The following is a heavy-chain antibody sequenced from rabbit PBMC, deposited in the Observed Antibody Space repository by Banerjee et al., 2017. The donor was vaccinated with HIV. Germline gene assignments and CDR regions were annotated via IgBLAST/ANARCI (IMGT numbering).Heavy chain of an antibody. CDR2: IDSGSIPRA. V-gene: IGHV1S40*01. J-gene: IGHJ4*01. CDR3: ARSYTYGYSVYADGLNL. CDR1: GFSFSSSYW. Sequence: QSLEESGGDLVKPGASLTLTCTASGFSFSSSYWICWVRQAPGKGLEWIACIDSGSIPRAYYASWAKGRFTISKTSSTTVTLQMTSLTAADTATYFCARSYTYGYSVYADGLNLWGPGTLVTVS. D-gene: IGHD6-1*01.